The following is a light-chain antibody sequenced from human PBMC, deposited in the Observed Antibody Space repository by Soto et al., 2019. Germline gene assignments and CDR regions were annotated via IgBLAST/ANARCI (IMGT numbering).Light chain of an antibody. Sequence: EILMTQSPATLSVSPGERATLSCRASQSVGNNLAWYQQRPAQAPRLLIYGASTRATGIPARFSGSGSGTEFTFTISSLQSEDFAVYYCQQYNKWPLFTFGPGTRVDI. CDR3: QQYNKWPLFT. V-gene: IGKV3-15*01. CDR2: GAS. CDR1: QSVGNN. J-gene: IGKJ3*01.